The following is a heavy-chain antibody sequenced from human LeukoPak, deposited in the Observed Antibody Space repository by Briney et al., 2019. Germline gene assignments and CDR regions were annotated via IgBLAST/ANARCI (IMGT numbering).Heavy chain of an antibody. Sequence: GGSLRLSCAASGFSSSGYGMHWVRQVPGKGLEWVAFIRYDGITKFYIDSVKGRFAISRDNSKNTLSLQMNSLRTEDTAVYYCAALHTGTFVDYWGQGTLVTVSS. D-gene: IGHD4-17*01. CDR3: AALHTGTFVDY. J-gene: IGHJ4*02. CDR1: GFSSSGYG. CDR2: IRYDGITK. V-gene: IGHV3-30*02.